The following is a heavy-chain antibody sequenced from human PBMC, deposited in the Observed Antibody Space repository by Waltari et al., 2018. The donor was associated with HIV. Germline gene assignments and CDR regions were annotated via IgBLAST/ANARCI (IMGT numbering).Heavy chain of an antibody. CDR1: GYTFTGYY. CDR2: INPNRGGT. D-gene: IGHD3-22*01. Sequence: QVQLVQSGAEVKKPGASVKVSCKASGYTFTGYYMHRVRQAHGQGLEWMGWINPNRGGTNYAQKFQGRVTMTRDTSISTAYMELSRLRSDDTAVYYCARDPPDYYDSSGYYYYFDYWGQGTLVTVSS. V-gene: IGHV1-2*02. J-gene: IGHJ4*02. CDR3: ARDPPDYYDSSGYYYYFDY.